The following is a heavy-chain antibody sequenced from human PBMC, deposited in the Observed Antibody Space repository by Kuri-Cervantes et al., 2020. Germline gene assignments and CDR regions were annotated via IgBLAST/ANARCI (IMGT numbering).Heavy chain of an antibody. CDR2: MNPNSGNT. D-gene: IGHD3-10*01. Sequence: ASVKVSCKASGYTFTSYDINWVRQATGQGLEWMGWMNPNSGNTGYAQKLQGRVTMTTDTSTSTAYMELSRLRSDDTAVYYCAREDTMGFYGMDVWGQGTTVTVSS. CDR3: AREDTMGFYGMDV. CDR1: GYTFTSYD. V-gene: IGHV1-8*01. J-gene: IGHJ6*02.